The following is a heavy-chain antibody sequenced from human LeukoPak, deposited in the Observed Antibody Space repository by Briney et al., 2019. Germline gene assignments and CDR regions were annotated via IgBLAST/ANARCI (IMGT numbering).Heavy chain of an antibody. CDR1: GFTFSSYG. V-gene: IGHV3-30*18. Sequence: GGSLRLSCAASGFTFSSYGMHWVRQAPGKGLEWVAVISYDGSNKYYADSVKGRFTISRDNSKNTLYLQMNSLRAEDTAVYYCAKVDSSGYSLYYGMDVWGQGTTVTVSS. J-gene: IGHJ6*02. CDR2: ISYDGSNK. D-gene: IGHD3-22*01. CDR3: AKVDSSGYSLYYGMDV.